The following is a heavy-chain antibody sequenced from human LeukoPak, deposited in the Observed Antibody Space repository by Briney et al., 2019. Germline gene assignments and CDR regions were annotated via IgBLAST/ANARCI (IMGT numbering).Heavy chain of an antibody. J-gene: IGHJ4*02. CDR3: ARQTRGTSTAGPWY. V-gene: IGHV4-59*08. CDR2: AFYSGST. CDR1: GASISSYY. D-gene: IGHD6-13*01. Sequence: SETLSLTCTVSGASISSYYWSWIRQPPGKGLEWIGSAFYSGSTYYNTSLKSRVTLSVDTSKNQFSLQLTSVTAADTAVYYCARQTRGTSTAGPWYWGQGTLVTVSS.